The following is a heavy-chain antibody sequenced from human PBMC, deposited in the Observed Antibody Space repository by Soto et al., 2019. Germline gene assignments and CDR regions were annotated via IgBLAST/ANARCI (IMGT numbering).Heavy chain of an antibody. J-gene: IGHJ4*02. CDR2: IWYDGSNK. D-gene: IGHD5-12*01. V-gene: IGHV3-33*01. CDR3: ARGRNGLYSSYYSIDS. CDR1: GFTFSSYG. Sequence: QVQLVESGGGVVQPGRSLRLSCAASGFTFSSYGMHWVRQAPGKGLEWVAVIWYDGSNKYYADSVKGRFTISRDNSKNTLYLHMNRLRAEDTAVYCCARGRNGLYSSYYSIDSFGQATMVTVSS.